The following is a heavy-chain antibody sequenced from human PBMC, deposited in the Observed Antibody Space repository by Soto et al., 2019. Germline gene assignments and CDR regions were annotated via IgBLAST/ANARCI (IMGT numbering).Heavy chain of an antibody. CDR1: GGSISSYY. D-gene: IGHD5-12*01. CDR3: ARERTGWLRFDYYGIDV. CDR2: IYYSGST. J-gene: IGHJ6*02. Sequence: QVQLQESGPGLVKPSETLSLTCTVSGGSISSYYWSWIRQPPGKGLEWIGYIYYSGSTNYNPSLKSRVTISVDTSKNQFSLKLSSVTAADTAVYYCARERTGWLRFDYYGIDVWGQGTTVTVSS. V-gene: IGHV4-59*01.